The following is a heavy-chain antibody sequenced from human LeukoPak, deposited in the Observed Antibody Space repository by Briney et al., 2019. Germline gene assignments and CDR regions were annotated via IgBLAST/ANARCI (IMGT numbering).Heavy chain of an antibody. D-gene: IGHD3-10*01. V-gene: IGHV4-34*01. Sequence: SETLSLTCAVYGGSFSGYYWSWIRQPPGKGLEWIGEINHSGSTNYNPSLKSRVTISVDTSKNQFSLKLSSVTAADTAVDYCARGEFSAEYFQHWGQGTLVTVSS. CDR1: GGSFSGYY. J-gene: IGHJ1*01. CDR2: INHSGST. CDR3: ARGEFSAEYFQH.